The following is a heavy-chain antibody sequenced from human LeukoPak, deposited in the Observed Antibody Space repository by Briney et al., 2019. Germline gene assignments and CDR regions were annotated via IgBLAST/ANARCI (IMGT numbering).Heavy chain of an antibody. D-gene: IGHD3-3*01. J-gene: IGHJ4*02. Sequence: GGSLRLSCAASGFISSNYWMTWVRQAPGKGLEWVANVDKRGTGKDYADSVKGRFTISRDTATNSVFLQMNNLRVEDTAVYYCARNRDYYPLDFWGQGTQVTVSS. V-gene: IGHV3-7*01. CDR3: ARNRDYYPLDF. CDR1: GFISSNYW. CDR2: VDKRGTGK.